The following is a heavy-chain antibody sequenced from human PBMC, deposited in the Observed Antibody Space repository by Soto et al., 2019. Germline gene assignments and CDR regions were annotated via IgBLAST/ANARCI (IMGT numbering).Heavy chain of an antibody. Sequence: QVQLVESGGGVVQSGRSLRLSCVASGFTFSIYAMHWVRQAPGKGLEWVAFISYDGSTKYYADSVRGRFTISRDNSKNTLYLQVNSLRADDTAVYYCGRRGYSGYEPPLDYWGQGTLVTVSS. CDR2: ISYDGSTK. D-gene: IGHD5-12*01. CDR3: GRRGYSGYEPPLDY. J-gene: IGHJ4*02. V-gene: IGHV3-30-3*01. CDR1: GFTFSIYA.